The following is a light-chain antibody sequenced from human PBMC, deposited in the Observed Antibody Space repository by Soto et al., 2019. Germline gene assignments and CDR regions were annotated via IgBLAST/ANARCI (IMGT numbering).Light chain of an antibody. J-gene: IGKJ2*01. CDR2: GAS. CDR1: QSVSSN. Sequence: ELVMTHSPATLSVYKGERATLSCRASQSVSSNLAWYQQKPGQAPRLLIYGASTRATGIPARFSGSGSGTEFTLTISSLQSEDFAVYYCQQYNNWPPMYTFGQGTKVDSK. V-gene: IGKV3-15*01. CDR3: QQYNNWPPMYT.